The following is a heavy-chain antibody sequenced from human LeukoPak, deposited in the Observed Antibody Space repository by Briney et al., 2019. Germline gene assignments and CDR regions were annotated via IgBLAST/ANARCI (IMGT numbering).Heavy chain of an antibody. J-gene: IGHJ3*02. D-gene: IGHD6-13*01. CDR3: AKDISSSWFDAFDI. V-gene: IGHV3-30*02. CDR2: IRYDGSNK. CDR1: GFTFSSYG. Sequence: GGSLRLSCAASGFTFSSYGMHWVRQAPGKGLEWVAFIRYDGSNKYYADSVKGRFTISRDNSKNTLYLQMNSLRAEDTAVYYCAKDISSSWFDAFDIWGQGTMVTVSS.